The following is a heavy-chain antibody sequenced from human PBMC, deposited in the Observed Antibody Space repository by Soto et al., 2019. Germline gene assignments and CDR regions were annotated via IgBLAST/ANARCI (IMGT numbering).Heavy chain of an antibody. CDR3: ARTEWLQAFDF. CDR1: GVYISSYY. J-gene: IGHJ4*02. Sequence: QVQLQESGPGLVRPSETLSLTCSVSGVYISSYYWSWIRQSPGKGLEWIGYMHYSGSTNHNPSLNSRVTMSIDPSKNQFSLKLTSVTAADTAIYYCARTEWLQAFDFWGQGTLVSVSS. CDR2: MHYSGST. V-gene: IGHV4-59*01. D-gene: IGHD5-12*01.